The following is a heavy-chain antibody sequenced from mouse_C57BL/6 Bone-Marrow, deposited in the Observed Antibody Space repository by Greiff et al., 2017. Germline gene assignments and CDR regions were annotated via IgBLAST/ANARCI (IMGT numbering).Heavy chain of an antibody. Sequence: VQLQQSGAELVRPGASVKLSCTASGFNIKADYMHWVKPRPEQGLEWIGWFVPENGDTEYASKIQGKTTITADTSSNTAYLQLSSLTSEDTAVYYCTTDGSSRAYWGQGTLVTVSA. CDR3: TTDGSSRAY. CDR1: GFNIKADY. CDR2: FVPENGDT. D-gene: IGHD1-1*01. V-gene: IGHV14-4*01. J-gene: IGHJ3*01.